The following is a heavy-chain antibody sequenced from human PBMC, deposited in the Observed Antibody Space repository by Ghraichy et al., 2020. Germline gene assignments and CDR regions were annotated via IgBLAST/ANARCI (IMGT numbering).Heavy chain of an antibody. CDR3: SRDWAPGWFDP. Sequence: SQTLSLTCVISGDNVSSNSGAWNWIRPSPSRGLEWLGRTYYRSQWHHDYAASVKSRMTITPDTSNNQVSLQLNSVTPEDTAVYYCSRDWAPGWFDPWGQGNLVTVSS. CDR2: TYYRSQWHH. V-gene: IGHV6-1*01. J-gene: IGHJ5*02. CDR1: GDNVSSNSGA. D-gene: IGHD3-16*01.